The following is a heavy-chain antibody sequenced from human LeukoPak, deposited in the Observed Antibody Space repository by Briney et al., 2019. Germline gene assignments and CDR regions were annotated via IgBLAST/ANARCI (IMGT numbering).Heavy chain of an antibody. CDR2: IYSGGST. J-gene: IGHJ4*02. CDR3: TRALSGCVLCFDY. CDR1: GFTVSSNY. D-gene: IGHD6-19*01. V-gene: IGHV3-66*01. Sequence: GGSLRLSCAASGFTVSSNYMSWVRQAPGKGLEWVSVIYSGGSTYYADSVKGRFTISRDNSKNTLYLQMNSLRAEDTAVYYCTRALSGCVLCFDYWGQGTLVTVSS.